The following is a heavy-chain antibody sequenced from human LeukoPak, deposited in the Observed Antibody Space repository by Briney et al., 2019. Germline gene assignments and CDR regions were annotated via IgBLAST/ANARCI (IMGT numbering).Heavy chain of an antibody. CDR2: ISAYNGNT. Sequence: GASVKVSCKASGYTFNNYGISWVRQAPGQGLEWMGWISAYNGNTNYAQKFQGRVTMTTDTSTSTGYMELRSLRSDDTAVYYCARVCSSASCYNNYWGQGTLVTASS. D-gene: IGHD2-2*02. CDR1: GYTFNNYG. V-gene: IGHV1-18*01. CDR3: ARVCSSASCYNNY. J-gene: IGHJ4*02.